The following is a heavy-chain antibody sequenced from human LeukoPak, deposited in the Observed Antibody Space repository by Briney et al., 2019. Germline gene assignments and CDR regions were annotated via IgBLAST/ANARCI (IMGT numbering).Heavy chain of an antibody. V-gene: IGHV1-46*01. CDR1: GYTFTNYL. D-gene: IGHD2-8*02. CDR2: IAPSVDTT. CDR3: VREESGGYFDY. J-gene: IGHJ4*02. Sequence: ASVKVSCKSSGYTFTNYLLHWVRQAPGQGLEWVGRIAPSVDTTNYAQKFRDRVTMTRDTSTSTVYMELSSLRSEDTAAYYCVREESGGYFDYWGQGTLVTVSS.